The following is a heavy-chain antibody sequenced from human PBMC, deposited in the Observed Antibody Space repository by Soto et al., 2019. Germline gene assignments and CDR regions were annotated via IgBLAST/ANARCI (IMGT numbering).Heavy chain of an antibody. V-gene: IGHV3-30*03. CDR1: GFTFSSYG. Sequence: PGGSLRLSCAASGFTFSSYGMHWVRQAPGKGLEWVALISYDGSNKNYADSVKGRFTISRDNSKNTLYLQMNSLRAEDTAVYYCARGFYVSGIYYLDYWGQGTLVTVSS. CDR2: ISYDGSNK. D-gene: IGHD1-26*01. CDR3: ARGFYVSGIYYLDY. J-gene: IGHJ4*02.